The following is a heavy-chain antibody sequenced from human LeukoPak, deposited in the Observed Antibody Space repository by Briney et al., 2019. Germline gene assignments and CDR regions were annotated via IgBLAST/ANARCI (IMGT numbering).Heavy chain of an antibody. CDR1: GFTFSNAW. V-gene: IGHV3-15*01. CDR2: IKSKTDGGTT. D-gene: IGHD2-2*01. CDR3: TTDMGYCSSTSCYNWFDP. Sequence: GSLRLSCAASGFTFSNAWMSWVRQAPGKGLEWVGRIKSKTDGGTTDYAAPVKGRFTISRDDSKNTLYLQMNSLKTEDTAVYYCTTDMGYCSSTSCYNWFDPWGQGTLVTVSS. J-gene: IGHJ5*02.